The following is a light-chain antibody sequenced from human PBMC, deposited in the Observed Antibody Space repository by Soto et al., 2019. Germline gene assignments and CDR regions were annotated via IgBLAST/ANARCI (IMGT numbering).Light chain of an antibody. Sequence: EIVMTQSPATLSVSPGERAALSCRASQSLTRNLAWYQQKPGQAPRLLMYEASTRATGIPARFSGSGSATEFTLTISSVQSEDFAVYYCQQYNNWPPYTFGQGTKLEIK. J-gene: IGKJ2*01. CDR1: QSLTRN. CDR2: EAS. V-gene: IGKV3-15*01. CDR3: QQYNNWPPYT.